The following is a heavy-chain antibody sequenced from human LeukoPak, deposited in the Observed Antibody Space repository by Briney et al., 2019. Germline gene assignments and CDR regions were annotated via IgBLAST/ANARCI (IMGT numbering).Heavy chain of an antibody. D-gene: IGHD4-17*01. Sequence: SETLSLTCTVSGGSISSSSYYWSWIRQPPGKGLEWIGYIYYSGSTNYNPSLKSRVTISVDTSKNQFSLKLSSVTAADTAVYYCARVRNAYGDYYFDYWGQGTLVTVSS. V-gene: IGHV4-61*01. J-gene: IGHJ4*02. CDR2: IYYSGST. CDR3: ARVRNAYGDYYFDY. CDR1: GGSISSSSYY.